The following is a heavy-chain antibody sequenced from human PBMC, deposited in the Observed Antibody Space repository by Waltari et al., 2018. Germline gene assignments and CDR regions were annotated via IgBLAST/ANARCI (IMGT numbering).Heavy chain of an antibody. Sequence: QVHLVQSGAEVKKPGASVKVSCMTSGYTFTNYYIQWVRQAPGPGLEWMAMINPAGGRTQYAPKLQGRVTVTSDTSTRTVYMDLDSLTSDDTAVYYCARVCCSGSYHGNWGQGTLVTVS. J-gene: IGHJ4*02. V-gene: IGHV1-46*04. CDR3: ARVCCSGSYHGN. CDR2: INPAGGRT. D-gene: IGHD3-10*02. CDR1: GYTFTNYY.